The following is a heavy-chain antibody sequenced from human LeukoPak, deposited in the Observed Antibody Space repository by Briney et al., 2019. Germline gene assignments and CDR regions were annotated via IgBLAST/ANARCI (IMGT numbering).Heavy chain of an antibody. D-gene: IGHD4-17*01. CDR3: ARVDGDYGDYYYYMDV. CDR2: IYYSGST. V-gene: IGHV4-31*03. Sequence: PSETLSLTCTVSGGSISNGGYYWRWLRQHPGKGVEGVGYIYYSGSTYYNPSLNSRVTISVDTSENQFSLKLSSVTAADTAVYYCARVDGDYGDYYYYMDVWGKGTTVTVSS. J-gene: IGHJ6*03. CDR1: GGSISNGGYY.